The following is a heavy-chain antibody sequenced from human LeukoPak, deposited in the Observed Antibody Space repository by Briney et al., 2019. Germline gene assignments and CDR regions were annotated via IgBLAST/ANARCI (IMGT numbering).Heavy chain of an antibody. CDR2: IYPGDSDT. CDR3: ATTGDSSGYYHDAFDI. CDR1: GYSFTSYW. Sequence: GESLKISCKDSGYSFTSYWTGWVRPMPGEGLEWMGIIYPGDSDTRYSPSFQGPITISDQKSISTAYLQWSSLKASDTAMYYCATTGDSSGYYHDAFDIWGQGTMVTVSS. J-gene: IGHJ3*02. D-gene: IGHD3-22*01. V-gene: IGHV5-51*01.